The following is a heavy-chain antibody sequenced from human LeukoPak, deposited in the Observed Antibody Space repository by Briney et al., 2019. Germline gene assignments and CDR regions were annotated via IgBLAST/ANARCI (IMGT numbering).Heavy chain of an antibody. CDR2: IYYSGST. D-gene: IGHD1-26*01. CDR3: AREGYSGETDY. V-gene: IGHV4-59*01. CDR1: GGSISSYY. J-gene: IGHJ4*02. Sequence: SETLSLTCTVSGGSISSYYWSWIRQPPGKGLEWIGYIYYSGSTNYNPSLKSRVTISVDTSKNQFSLKLSSVTAADTAVCYCAREGYSGETDYWGQGTLVTVSS.